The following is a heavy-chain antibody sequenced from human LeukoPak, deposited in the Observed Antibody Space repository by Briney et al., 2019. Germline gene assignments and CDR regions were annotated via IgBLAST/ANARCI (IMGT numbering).Heavy chain of an antibody. Sequence: GASVKVSCKASGYTFTSYDINWVRQATGQGPEWMGWINPKNGVTNFPRRVQGRVTMTRDTSTSTAYMDLSRLTFDDTAVYFCAREGTGTTNDAFDIWGQGTVVTISS. V-gene: IGHV1-2*02. CDR1: GYTFTSYD. CDR3: AREGTGTTNDAFDI. J-gene: IGHJ3*02. CDR2: INPKNGVT. D-gene: IGHD1-1*01.